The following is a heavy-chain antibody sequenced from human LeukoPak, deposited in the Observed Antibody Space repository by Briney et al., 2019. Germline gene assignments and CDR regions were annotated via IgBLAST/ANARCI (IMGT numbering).Heavy chain of an antibody. D-gene: IGHD4-17*01. J-gene: IGHJ4*02. CDR2: IYYSGST. V-gene: IGHV4-31*03. Sequence: PSQTLSLTCTVSGGSIRSGGSYWSWIRQHPGKGLEWIGYIYYSGSTYYNPSLKSRVTISVDTSKNQFSLKMSSVTAADTAVYYCARRANGDLDYWGQGTLVTVSS. CDR1: GGSIRSGGSY. CDR3: ARRANGDLDY.